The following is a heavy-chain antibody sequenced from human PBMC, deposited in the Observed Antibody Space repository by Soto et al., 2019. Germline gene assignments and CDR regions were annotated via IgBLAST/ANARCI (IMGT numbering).Heavy chain of an antibody. CDR2: IWYDGSNK. V-gene: IGHV3-33*01. Sequence: GGSLRLSCAASGFTFSSYGMHWVRQAPGKGLEWVAVIWYDGSNKYYADSVKGRFTISRDNSKNTLYLQMNSLRAEDTTVYYCARDNRLPHCSSTSCYVGNYYYYGMDVWGQGTTVTVSS. D-gene: IGHD2-2*01. J-gene: IGHJ6*02. CDR3: ARDNRLPHCSSTSCYVGNYYYYGMDV. CDR1: GFTFSSYG.